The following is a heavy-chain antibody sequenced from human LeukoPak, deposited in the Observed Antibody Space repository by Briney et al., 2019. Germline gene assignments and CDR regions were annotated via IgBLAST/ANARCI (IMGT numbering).Heavy chain of an antibody. Sequence: SETLSLTCTVSGGSISSYYWSWIRQPPGKGLEWIGYIYYSGSTNYNPSLKSRVTISVDTSKNQFSLKLSSVTAADTAVYYCARYYYDGRRKWFDPWGQGTLVTVSS. V-gene: IGHV4-59*08. J-gene: IGHJ5*02. CDR3: ARYYYDGRRKWFDP. CDR1: GGSISSYY. CDR2: IYYSGST. D-gene: IGHD3-22*01.